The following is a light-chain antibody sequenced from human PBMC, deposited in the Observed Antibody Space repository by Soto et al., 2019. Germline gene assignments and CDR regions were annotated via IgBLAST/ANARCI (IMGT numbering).Light chain of an antibody. J-gene: IGLJ1*01. CDR3: VAWDDSLNGRV. CDR2: YDN. CDR1: NSNIGSNT. Sequence: QSVLTQPPSASGTPGQMVTISCSGSNSNIGSNTVNWYQQLPGTAPKLLIYYDNLRPSGVPDRISGSKSGTSASLAISGLQSDDEADYYCVAWDDSLNGRVFGTGTRSPS. V-gene: IGLV1-44*01.